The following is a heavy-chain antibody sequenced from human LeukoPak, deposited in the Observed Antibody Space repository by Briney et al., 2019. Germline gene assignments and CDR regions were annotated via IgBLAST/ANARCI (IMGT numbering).Heavy chain of an antibody. J-gene: IGHJ4*02. V-gene: IGHV4-4*07. D-gene: IGHD2-2*01. CDR2: IYSTGTT. CDR3: ARGTTRKYYFDY. CDR1: DTSINTYY. Sequence: SGTLSLTCSVSDTSINTYYWSWIRQPAGKGLEWIGHIYSTGTTNYSPSLKSRVTMSIDTSKNQFSLNLRSVTAADTAVYYCARGTTRKYYFDYWGQGTLVTVSS.